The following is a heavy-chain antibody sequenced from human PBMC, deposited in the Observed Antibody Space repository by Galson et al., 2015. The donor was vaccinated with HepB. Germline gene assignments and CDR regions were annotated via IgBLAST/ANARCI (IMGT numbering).Heavy chain of an antibody. J-gene: IGHJ4*02. D-gene: IGHD3-22*01. CDR3: VKGHFHDSSGYSGFDY. CDR2: ISTNGERT. Sequence: SLRLSCAASGFTFSSYSMHWVRQAPGKGLEYLSFISTNGERTYYADSVKGRLTISRDNSKNTLYLRMTSLRTDDTALYYCVKGHFHDSSGYSGFDYWGQGALVTVSS. CDR1: GFTFSSYS. V-gene: IGHV3-64D*06.